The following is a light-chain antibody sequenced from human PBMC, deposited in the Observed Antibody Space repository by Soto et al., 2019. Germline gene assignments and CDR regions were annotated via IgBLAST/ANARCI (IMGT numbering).Light chain of an antibody. Sequence: IPLTQAPNSFSRSAGKTGTLTFRASQGISSYLAWYQQKPGKAPKLLIYAASTLQSGVPSRFSGSGSGTDFTLTISGLQSEDFATYFCQQSYSETPEFGEGTKVDI. V-gene: IGKV1-8*01. CDR2: AAS. CDR3: QQSYSETPE. CDR1: QGISSY. J-gene: IGKJ1*01.